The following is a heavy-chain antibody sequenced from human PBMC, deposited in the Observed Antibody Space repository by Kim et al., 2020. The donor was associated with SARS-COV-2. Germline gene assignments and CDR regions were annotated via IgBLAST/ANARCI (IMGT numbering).Heavy chain of an antibody. CDR3: TRGGVTGQYSLGDM. V-gene: IGHV3-74*01. Sequence: ADSLKGRFTISRDNANNTVYLQRNSLRAEDTAIYYCTRGGVTGQYSLGDMWGQGTMVTVSS. J-gene: IGHJ3*02. D-gene: IGHD3-10*01.